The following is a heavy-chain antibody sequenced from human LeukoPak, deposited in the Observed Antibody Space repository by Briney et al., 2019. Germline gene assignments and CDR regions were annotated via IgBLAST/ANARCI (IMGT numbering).Heavy chain of an antibody. V-gene: IGHV3-7*01. Sequence: GGSVSLSCSAYAFTFSSYWMSWVRQAPGKGLEWVANIKQDGSEKYHVDSVKGRFTISRDNAKNSLYLQMNSLRAEGRAVYYCARAAYSGYGYWGQGTLVTVSS. CDR1: AFTFSSYW. CDR3: ARAAYSGYGY. J-gene: IGHJ4*02. CDR2: IKQDGSEK. D-gene: IGHD3-22*01.